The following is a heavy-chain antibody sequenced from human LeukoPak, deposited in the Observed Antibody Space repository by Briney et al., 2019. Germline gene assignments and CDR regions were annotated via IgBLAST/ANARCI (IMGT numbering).Heavy chain of an antibody. Sequence: GGSLRLSCAASGFTVSSNYMSWVRQAPGKGLEWVSLISWDGGSTYYADSVKGRFTISRDNSKNSLYLQMNSLRAEDTALYYCAKDLGYCTNGVCYTFDYWGQGTLVTVSS. D-gene: IGHD2-8*01. CDR3: AKDLGYCTNGVCYTFDY. CDR1: GFTVSSNY. J-gene: IGHJ4*02. V-gene: IGHV3-43D*03. CDR2: ISWDGGST.